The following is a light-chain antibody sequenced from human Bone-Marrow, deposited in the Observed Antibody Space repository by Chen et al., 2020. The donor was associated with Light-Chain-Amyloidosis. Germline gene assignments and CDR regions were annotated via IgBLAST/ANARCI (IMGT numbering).Light chain of an antibody. CDR2: DDR. V-gene: IGLV3-21*02. CDR1: NIGSTS. Sequence: SYVLTQPSSVSVAPGQTAPIAGGGNNIGSTSVHWYQQTPGQAPLLVVYDDRDRPSGIPERLSGSNSGNTASLTISRVEAGDEADYYCQVWDRSSDRPVFGGGTKLTVL. J-gene: IGLJ3*02. CDR3: QVWDRSSDRPV.